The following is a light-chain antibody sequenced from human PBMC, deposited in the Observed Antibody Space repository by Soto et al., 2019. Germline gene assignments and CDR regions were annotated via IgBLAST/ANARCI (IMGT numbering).Light chain of an antibody. CDR2: QDT. CDR3: QAWDSSTAV. V-gene: IGLV3-1*01. Sequence: SYELTQPPSVSVSPGQTASITCSGDKLGDKYASWYQQKPGQSPVLVIYQDTKRPSGIPERLAGSNSGNTATLTISGTQAMDEADYYCQAWDSSTAVFGGGTKVTVL. CDR1: KLGDKY. J-gene: IGLJ2*01.